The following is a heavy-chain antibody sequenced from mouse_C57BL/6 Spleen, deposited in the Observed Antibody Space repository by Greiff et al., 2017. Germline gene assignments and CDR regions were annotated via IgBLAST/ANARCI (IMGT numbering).Heavy chain of an antibody. D-gene: IGHD1-1*01. CDR1: GYTFTDYN. V-gene: IGHV1-18*01. J-gene: IGHJ1*03. CDR2: INPNNGGT. Sequence: LVEPGASVKIPCKASGYTFTDYNMAWVKQSHGKSLEWIGDINPNNGGTIYNQKFKGKATLTVDKSSSTAYMELRSLTSEDTAVYCCARKGTTVDWYFDVWGTGTTVTVSS. CDR3: ARKGTTVDWYFDV.